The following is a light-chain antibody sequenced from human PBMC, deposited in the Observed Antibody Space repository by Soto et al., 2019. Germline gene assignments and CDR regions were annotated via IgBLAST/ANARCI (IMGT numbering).Light chain of an antibody. CDR2: DTS. J-gene: IGKJ5*01. Sequence: ETVMTQSPGTLSVSLGERATISCRASQSVSIHLAWYQQKPGQAPRLLIYDTSTRATGIPARFSGSGSGTEFTLTISSLQSEDFAVYYCQQYSNWPPITFGQGGRLEI. CDR3: QQYSNWPPIT. V-gene: IGKV3-15*01. CDR1: QSVSIH.